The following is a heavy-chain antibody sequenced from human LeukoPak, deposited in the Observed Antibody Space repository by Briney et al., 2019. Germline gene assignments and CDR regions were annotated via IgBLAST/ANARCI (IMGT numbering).Heavy chain of an antibody. V-gene: IGHV3-11*06. CDR1: GFTFSDYY. CDR3: AREVQLWLRDGVDY. D-gene: IGHD5-18*01. CDR2: ISSSSSYT. Sequence: GGSLRLSCAASGFTFSDYYMSWIRQAPGKGLEWVSYISSSSSYTNYADSVKGRFTISRDNAKNSLYLQMNSLRAEDTAVYYCAREVQLWLRDGVDYWGQGTLVTVSS. J-gene: IGHJ4*02.